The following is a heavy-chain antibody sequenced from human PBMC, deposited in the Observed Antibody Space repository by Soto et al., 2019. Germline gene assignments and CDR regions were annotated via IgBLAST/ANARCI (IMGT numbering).Heavy chain of an antibody. V-gene: IGHV3-9*01. J-gene: IGHJ6*03. Sequence: EVQLVESGGGLVQPGRSLRVSCAASGFTFDDYAMHWVRQAPGKGLEWVSGISWNGNSIGYADSVGGRFTISRDNAKNSLYLQMNSLRVEDTALYYCARGPLRIYYYYMDVWGKGTTVTVSS. CDR1: GFTFDDYA. CDR2: ISWNGNSI. CDR3: ARGPLRIYYYYMDV. D-gene: IGHD2-15*01.